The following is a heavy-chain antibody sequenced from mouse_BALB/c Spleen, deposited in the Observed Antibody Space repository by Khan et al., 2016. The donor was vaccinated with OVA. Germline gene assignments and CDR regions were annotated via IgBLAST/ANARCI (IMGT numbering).Heavy chain of an antibody. J-gene: IGHJ2*01. CDR3: TRSRGNYLLDY. CDR1: GYTFTNYG. V-gene: IGHV9-1*02. Sequence: QIQLVQSGPELKKPGETVKISCKASGYTFTNYGLNWVNQAPGKGLKWMGWINTYTGEPIYADDFKGRFVFSLETSASTAYLQINNLKNEDRITYFCTRSRGNYLLDYWGQGTTLTVSS. CDR2: INTYTGEP. D-gene: IGHD2-1*01.